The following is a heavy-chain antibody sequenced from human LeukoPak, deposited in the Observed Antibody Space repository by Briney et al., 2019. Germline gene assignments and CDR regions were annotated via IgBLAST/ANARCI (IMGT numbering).Heavy chain of an antibody. J-gene: IGHJ6*02. CDR1: GFTFSDYY. Sequence: GGSLRLSCAASGFTFSDYYMSWIRQAPGKGREWVSYISSSSSYTNYADSVKGRFTISRDNAKNSLYLQMNSLRAEDTAVYYCATGGPAYGMDVWGQGTTVTVSS. CDR3: ATGGPAYGMDV. D-gene: IGHD1-14*01. CDR2: ISSSSSYT. V-gene: IGHV3-11*06.